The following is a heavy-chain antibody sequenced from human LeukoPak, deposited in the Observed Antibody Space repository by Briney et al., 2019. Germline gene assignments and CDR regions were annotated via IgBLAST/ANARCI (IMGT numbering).Heavy chain of an antibody. J-gene: IGHJ4*02. D-gene: IGHD6-13*01. V-gene: IGHV1-46*01. CDR1: GYTFTSYY. Sequence: GASVNVSCKASGYTFTSYYMHWVRQAPGQGLERMGIIKPSGGSTSYAQKFQGRVPMTREMSTSTVYMELSSLRSEDTAVYYCARDHSIAAAGDYWGQGTLVTVSS. CDR2: IKPSGGST. CDR3: ARDHSIAAAGDY.